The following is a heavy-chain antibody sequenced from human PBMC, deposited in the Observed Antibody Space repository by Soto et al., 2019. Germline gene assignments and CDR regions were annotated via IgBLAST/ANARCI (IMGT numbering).Heavy chain of an antibody. CDR1: GASISSSY. CDR2: VHYSGGT. J-gene: IGHJ3*01. V-gene: IGHV4-59*01. Sequence: PSETLSITCTFSGASISSSYWRWIRQSQGKGLEWIGYVHYSGGTKDNPSLNGRVSLSIDTSKNQFSLKLSSVAAADTAVYYCARGYYDSRGQSNTFDVWGQGTMVTVSS. CDR3: ARGYYDSRGQSNTFDV. D-gene: IGHD3-22*01.